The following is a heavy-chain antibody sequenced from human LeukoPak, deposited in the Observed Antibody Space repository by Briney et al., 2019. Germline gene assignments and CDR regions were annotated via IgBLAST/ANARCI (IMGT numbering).Heavy chain of an antibody. CDR1: GYTFTSYG. V-gene: IGHV1-18*01. Sequence: ASVKVSCKASGYTFTSYGISWVRQAPGQGLEWMGWISAYNGNTNYAQKLQGRVTMTTDTSTSTAYMELRSLRSDDTAVYYCASTFCSGGSCYRPFDYWGQGTLVTVSS. CDR2: ISAYNGNT. J-gene: IGHJ4*02. CDR3: ASTFCSGGSCYRPFDY. D-gene: IGHD2-15*01.